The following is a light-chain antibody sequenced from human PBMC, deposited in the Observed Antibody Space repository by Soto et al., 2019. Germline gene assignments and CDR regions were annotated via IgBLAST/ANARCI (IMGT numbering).Light chain of an antibody. Sequence: DIQMTQSPSSVSASVGDRVTITCRASLGIGNCLAWYQHKPGKAPNLLYTASRLQSGVPSRFSGSGSGTDFTLTISSLQSEDSATYYCQQYNSFPLTFGGGTKVEIK. V-gene: IGKV1-12*01. CDR1: LGIGNC. CDR2: TAS. J-gene: IGKJ4*01. CDR3: QQYNSFPLT.